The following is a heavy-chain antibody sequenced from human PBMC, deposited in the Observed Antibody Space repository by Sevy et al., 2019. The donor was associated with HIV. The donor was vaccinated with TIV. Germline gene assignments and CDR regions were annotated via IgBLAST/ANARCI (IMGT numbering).Heavy chain of an antibody. V-gene: IGHV3-30*04. CDR3: ARDLPHLLPWELSRGSDS. J-gene: IGHJ4*02. CDR1: GFTFSDYA. Sequence: GGSLRLSCTASGFTFSDYAVHWVRQAPGKGLVWVAIISYDGLNKDYADSVQGRFTISRDNSKNTMYLQINSLRPEDTAVYYCARDLPHLLPWELSRGSDSWGQGTLVTVSS. CDR2: ISYDGLNK. D-gene: IGHD1-26*01.